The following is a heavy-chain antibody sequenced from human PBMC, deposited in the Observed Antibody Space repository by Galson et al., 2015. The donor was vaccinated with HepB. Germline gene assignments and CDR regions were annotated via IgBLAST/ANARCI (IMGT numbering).Heavy chain of an antibody. J-gene: IGHJ4*02. D-gene: IGHD6-13*01. CDR3: ASGYSSSWYAQFDY. Sequence: SVKVSCKASGYTFTSYGISWVRQAPGQGLEWMGWISAYNGNTNYAQKLQGRVTMTTDTSTSTAYMELRSLRSDDTAVYYCASGYSSSWYAQFDYWGQGTLVTVSS. CDR1: GYTFTSYG. CDR2: ISAYNGNT. V-gene: IGHV1-18*04.